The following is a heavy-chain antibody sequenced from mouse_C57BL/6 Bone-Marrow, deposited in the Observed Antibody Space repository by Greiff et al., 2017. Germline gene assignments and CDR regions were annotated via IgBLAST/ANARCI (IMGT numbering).Heavy chain of an antibody. CDR2: IWGAGST. CDR1: GFSLTSYG. D-gene: IGHD2-12*01. Sequence: VKVVESGPGLVAPSQSLSITCTVSGFSLTSYGVSWVRQPPGKGLEWLGVIWGAGSTNYHSALISLLSISKDNSKSKVFLKLNSLQTDDTATYYCAKYCYYPYYFDDWGQGTTLTGSS. V-gene: IGHV2-3*01. CDR3: AKYCYYPYYFDD. J-gene: IGHJ2*01.